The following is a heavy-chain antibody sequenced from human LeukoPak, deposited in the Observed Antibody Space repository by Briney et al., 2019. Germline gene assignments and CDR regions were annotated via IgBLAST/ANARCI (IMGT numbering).Heavy chain of an antibody. CDR2: IYYSGST. Sequence: PSETLSLTCTVSGGSISSYYWSWIRQPPGKGLEWIGYIYYSGSTNYNPSLKSRVTISVDTSKNQFSLKLSSVTAADTAVYYCARSYCSGGSCYPTPAYFDLWGRGTLVTVSS. D-gene: IGHD2-15*01. CDR3: ARSYCSGGSCYPTPAYFDL. CDR1: GGSISSYY. V-gene: IGHV4-59*01. J-gene: IGHJ2*01.